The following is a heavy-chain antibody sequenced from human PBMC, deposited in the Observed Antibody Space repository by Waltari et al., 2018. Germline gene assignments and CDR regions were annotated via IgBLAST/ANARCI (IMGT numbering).Heavy chain of an antibody. V-gene: IGHV4-39*07. Sequence: QLQLQESGPGLVKPSETLSLPCTVSGGSISSSSYYWGWIRQPPGKGLEWIGSIYYSGSTYYNPSLKSRVTISVDTSKNQFSLKLSSVTAADTAVYYCASRLKQWLDYFDYWGQGTLVTVSS. CDR3: ASRLKQWLDYFDY. CDR2: IYYSGST. J-gene: IGHJ4*02. CDR1: GGSISSSSYY. D-gene: IGHD6-19*01.